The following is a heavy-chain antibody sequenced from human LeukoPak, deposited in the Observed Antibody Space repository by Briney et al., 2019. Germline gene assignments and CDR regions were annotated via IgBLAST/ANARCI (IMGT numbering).Heavy chain of an antibody. Sequence: SETLSLTCAVYGGSITGYYWSWIRQTPGRGLEWVGEIHYTGATSYNPSLKSRATVSTDTSKNQFSLRLSSVTAADTAVYYCTRGNILTGYCFDFRGQGALVTVSS. CDR2: IHYTGAT. D-gene: IGHD3-9*01. CDR1: GGSITGYY. V-gene: IGHV4-34*01. J-gene: IGHJ4*02. CDR3: TRGNILTGYCFDF.